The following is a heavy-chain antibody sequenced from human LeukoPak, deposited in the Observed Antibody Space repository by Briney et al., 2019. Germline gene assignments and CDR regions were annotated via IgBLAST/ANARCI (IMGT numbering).Heavy chain of an antibody. CDR2: IYNGGST. J-gene: IGHJ4*02. Sequence: GGSLRLSCAASGFTVGSNYMSWVRQAPGKGLEWVSVIYNGGSTKYADSVKGRFTISRDNSENTLYLQMNSLRDEDTAVYFCARASQWLAFDYWGQGTLVTVSS. CDR1: GFTVGSNY. V-gene: IGHV3-66*01. D-gene: IGHD6-19*01. CDR3: ARASQWLAFDY.